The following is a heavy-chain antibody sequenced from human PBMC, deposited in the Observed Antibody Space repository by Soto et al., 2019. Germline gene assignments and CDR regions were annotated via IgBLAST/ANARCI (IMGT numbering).Heavy chain of an antibody. V-gene: IGHV1-69*01. CDR2: IIPIFGTA. J-gene: IGHJ6*02. CDR3: AREGIVVVPAAISYYGMDV. CDR1: GGTFSSYA. D-gene: IGHD2-2*02. Sequence: QVQLVQSGAEVKKPGSSVKVSCKASGGTFSSYAISWVRQAPGQGLEWMGGIIPIFGTANYAQKFQGRVTITADESTSTAYMELSSLRSEDTAVYYCAREGIVVVPAAISYYGMDVWGQWTTVTVSS.